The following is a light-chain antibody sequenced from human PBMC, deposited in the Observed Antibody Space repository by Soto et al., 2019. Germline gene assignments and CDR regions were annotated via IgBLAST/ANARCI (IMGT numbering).Light chain of an antibody. Sequence: EIVLTQSPGTLSLSPGERATLSCRASQSVSSSYLAWYQQKAGQAPRLLIYGASNRATGIPDRFSGSGSGTDFILTISRLEPEDFAVYYCQQFGSAPEGTFGQGTKVDIK. J-gene: IGKJ1*01. CDR3: QQFGSAPEGT. CDR2: GAS. CDR1: QSVSSSY. V-gene: IGKV3-20*01.